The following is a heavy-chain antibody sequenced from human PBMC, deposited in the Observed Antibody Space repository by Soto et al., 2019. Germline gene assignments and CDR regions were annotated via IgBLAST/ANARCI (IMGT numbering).Heavy chain of an antibody. Sequence: PSETLSLTCTVSGDSISSGGYYWGWIRQPPGKGLEWIGSIYYSGSTYYNPSLKSRVTISVDTSKNQFSLKLSSVTAADTAVYYCARHITPPIQLWFSTLYYFDYWGQGTLVTVSS. D-gene: IGHD5-18*01. CDR2: IYYSGST. CDR3: ARHITPPIQLWFSTLYYFDY. V-gene: IGHV4-39*01. J-gene: IGHJ4*02. CDR1: GDSISSGGYY.